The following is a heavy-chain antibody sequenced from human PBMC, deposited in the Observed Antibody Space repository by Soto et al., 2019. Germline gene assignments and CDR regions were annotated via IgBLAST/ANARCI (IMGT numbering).Heavy chain of an antibody. D-gene: IGHD3-16*01. CDR1: GFTFSSYW. CDR3: AKDLSWGQSDY. V-gene: IGHV3-74*01. J-gene: IGHJ4*02. Sequence: DVKLVESGGGLVQPGESLRLSCAASGFTFSSYWMHWVRQDPGMGLVWVATINTDGTTTQYADSVKGRFTVSRDNARNTLFLQMNGLRAEDTALYYCAKDLSWGQSDYWGQGXLVXXS. CDR2: INTDGTTT.